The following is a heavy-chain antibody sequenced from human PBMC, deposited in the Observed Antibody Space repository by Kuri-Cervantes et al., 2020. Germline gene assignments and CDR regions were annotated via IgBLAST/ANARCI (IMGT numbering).Heavy chain of an antibody. CDR1: GFSFSDHY. V-gene: IGHV3-11*01. J-gene: IGHJ4*02. CDR2: ISSSGSTI. CDR3: AKDRACFLDY. Sequence: GESLKISCAASGFSFSDHYMSWIRQAPGKGLEWISYISSSGSTILYADSVKGRFTISRDNAKNSLYLQMNSLRAEDTALYYCAKDRACFLDYWGQGTLVTVSS.